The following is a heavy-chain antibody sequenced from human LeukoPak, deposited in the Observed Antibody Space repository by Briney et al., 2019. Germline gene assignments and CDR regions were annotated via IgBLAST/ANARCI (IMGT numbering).Heavy chain of an antibody. CDR1: GGTLSSYA. J-gene: IGHJ3*02. Sequence: SVKVSCKASGGTLSSYAISWVRQAPGQGLEWMGGIIPIFGTANYAQKFQGRVTITADESTSTAYMELSSLRSEDTAVYYCASAGGAYCGGDCYSLLAFDIWGQGTMVTVSS. D-gene: IGHD2-21*02. CDR3: ASAGGAYCGGDCYSLLAFDI. CDR2: IIPIFGTA. V-gene: IGHV1-69*13.